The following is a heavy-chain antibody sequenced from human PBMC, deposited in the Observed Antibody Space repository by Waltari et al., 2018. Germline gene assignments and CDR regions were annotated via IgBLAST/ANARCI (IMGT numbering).Heavy chain of an antibody. Sequence: EVQLVESGGGLVQPGGSLRLSCAASGFTFSSYSMNWVRQAPGKGLEWVSYISSSSRTIYYADSVKGRFTISRDNAKNSLYLQMNSLRAEDTAVYYCARGEGEYSSSSGYWGQGTLVTVSS. J-gene: IGHJ4*02. CDR3: ARGEGEYSSSSGY. D-gene: IGHD6-6*01. CDR2: ISSSSRTI. V-gene: IGHV3-48*01. CDR1: GFTFSSYS.